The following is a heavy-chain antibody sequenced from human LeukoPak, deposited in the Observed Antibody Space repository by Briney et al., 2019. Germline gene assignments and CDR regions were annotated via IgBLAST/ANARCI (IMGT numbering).Heavy chain of an antibody. Sequence: PSETLSLTCTVSGGSISSGGYYWSWIRQHPGKGLEWIGYIYDSESTYYNPSLKSRVTISVDTSKNQFSLRLSSVTAADTAVYYCAKGHRYSSGWYWSHWFDPWGQGTLVTVSS. CDR3: AKGHRYSSGWYWSHWFDP. V-gene: IGHV4-31*03. CDR1: GGSISSGGYY. J-gene: IGHJ5*02. CDR2: IYDSEST. D-gene: IGHD6-19*01.